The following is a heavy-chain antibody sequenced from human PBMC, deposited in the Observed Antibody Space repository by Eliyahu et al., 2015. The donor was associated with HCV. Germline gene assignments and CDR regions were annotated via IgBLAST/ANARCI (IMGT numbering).Heavy chain of an antibody. CDR1: GASVSHYS. J-gene: IGHJ5*02. CDR3: ARDRRVVSRWVNWFDP. D-gene: IGHD2-15*01. Sequence: QVELQETGPRLVKPSETLTLTCNVLGASVSHYSWSWIRQPPGKGLEWIGYIDYVDYSGTTKYNPSLKSRVNISADKSKNQISLKLTSVTAADTAIYYCARDRRVVSRWVNWFDPWGPGTLVTVSS. V-gene: IGHV4-59*02. CDR2: IDYVDYSGTT.